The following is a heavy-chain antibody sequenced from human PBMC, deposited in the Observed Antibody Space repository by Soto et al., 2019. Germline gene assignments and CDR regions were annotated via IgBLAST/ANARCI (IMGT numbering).Heavy chain of an antibody. CDR2: ISYDGSNK. CDR3: AKDKAVAYYFDY. J-gene: IGHJ4*02. D-gene: IGHD6-19*01. CDR1: GFTFSSYG. V-gene: IGHV3-30*18. Sequence: GGSLRLSCAASGFTFSSYGMHWVRQAPGKGLEWVAVISYDGSNKYYADSVKGRFTISRDNSKNTLYLQMNSLRAEDTAVYYCAKDKAVAYYFDYWGQGTLVTVSS.